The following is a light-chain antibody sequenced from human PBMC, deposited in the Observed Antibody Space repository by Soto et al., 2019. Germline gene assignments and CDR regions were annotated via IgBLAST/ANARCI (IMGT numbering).Light chain of an antibody. J-gene: IGKJ1*01. Sequence: EIVLTQSPGTLSLSPGERATLSCRASQSVSSGYLAWYQQRPGQAPRLLIYGASRMATDIPDRFSGSGSGTEFTLTIGRLEPEDFVIYYCQQYGTSPRTFGQGTKVEIK. CDR2: GAS. CDR1: QSVSSGY. CDR3: QQYGTSPRT. V-gene: IGKV3-20*01.